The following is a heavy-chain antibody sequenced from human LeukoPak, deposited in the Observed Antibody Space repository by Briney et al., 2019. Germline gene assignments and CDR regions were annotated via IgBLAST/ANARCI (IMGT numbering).Heavy chain of an antibody. CDR3: VCYDNAAEYFHY. J-gene: IGHJ1*01. CDR1: GFTFNTYA. Sequence: GGSLRLSCAASGFTFNTYAMTWVRQAPGKGLEWVSGISGSGGSTSYADSVRGRFTISRDNSKNTPYLQMNSLRAEDTALYYCVCYDNAAEYFHYWGQGTLVTVSS. V-gene: IGHV3-23*01. CDR2: ISGSGGST. D-gene: IGHD3-22*01.